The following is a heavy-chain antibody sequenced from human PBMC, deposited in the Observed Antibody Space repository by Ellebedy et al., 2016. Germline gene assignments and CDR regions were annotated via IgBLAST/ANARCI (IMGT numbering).Heavy chain of an antibody. J-gene: IGHJ4*02. CDR2: IKSNAHGGTT. CDR1: GFTLSDIW. V-gene: IGHV3-15*07. D-gene: IGHD6-13*01. CDR3: AKAAAGEISY. Sequence: GGSLRLXXAVSGFTLSDIWMNWVRQAPEKGLEWVGLIKSNAHGGTTDYADSVKGRFTISRDNSKNTLFLQMNSLRAEDTAIYYCAKAAAGEISYWGQGTLVTVSS.